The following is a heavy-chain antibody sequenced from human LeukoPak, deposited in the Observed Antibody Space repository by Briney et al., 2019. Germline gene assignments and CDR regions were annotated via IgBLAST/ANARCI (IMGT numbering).Heavy chain of an antibody. J-gene: IGHJ5*02. D-gene: IGHD3-10*01. Sequence: GGSLRLSCAASGFTFDDYGMSWVRQAPGKGLEWVSGINWNGGSTRYADSVKGRFTIFRDNGDNSLHLQMHSPRAEDTAFYYCARGWRGRFDPWGQGTLVTVSS. CDR1: GFTFDDYG. V-gene: IGHV3-20*04. CDR2: INWNGGST. CDR3: ARGWRGRFDP.